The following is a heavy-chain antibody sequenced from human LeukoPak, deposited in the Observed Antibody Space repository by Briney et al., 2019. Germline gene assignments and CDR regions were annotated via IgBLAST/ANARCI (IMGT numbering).Heavy chain of an antibody. V-gene: IGHV3-7*01. CDR3: VRLRPGYFDY. Sequence: PGGSLRLSCAASGFTFRNFWMTWVRQAPGKGLEWVANIKQDGSEEYYVGSVKGRFTISRDNAQNSVFLQMNSLRAKDTAVYYCVRLRPGYFDYWGQGTLVTASS. CDR1: GFTFRNFW. J-gene: IGHJ4*02. D-gene: IGHD1-1*01. CDR2: IKQDGSEE.